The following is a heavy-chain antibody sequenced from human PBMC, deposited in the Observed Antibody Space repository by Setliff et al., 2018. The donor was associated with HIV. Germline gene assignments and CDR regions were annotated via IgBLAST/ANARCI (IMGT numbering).Heavy chain of an antibody. Sequence: ASVKVSCKASGYTFTSYDINWVRQATGQGLEWMGWISAYNGNTNYAQKLQGRVTMTTDTSTSTAYMELRSLRSDDTAVYYCAREGYSVDAFDIWGQGTMVTVSS. CDR2: ISAYNGNT. J-gene: IGHJ3*02. CDR3: AREGYSVDAFDI. V-gene: IGHV1-18*01. CDR1: GYTFTSYD. D-gene: IGHD4-4*01.